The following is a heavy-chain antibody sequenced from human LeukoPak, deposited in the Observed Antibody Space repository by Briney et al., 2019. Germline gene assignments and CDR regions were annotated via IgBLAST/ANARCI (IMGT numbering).Heavy chain of an antibody. Sequence: SETLPLTCTVSGGSISSYYWSWLRQPPGKGLEGMGYIYYSGSTNYNPSLKSRVTISVDTSKNQFSLKLSSVTAADTAVYYCARDSGSSGWYQKNYYYYYGMDVWGQGTTVTVSS. CDR2: IYYSGST. V-gene: IGHV4-59*01. CDR1: GGSISSYY. J-gene: IGHJ6*02. D-gene: IGHD6-19*01. CDR3: ARDSGSSGWYQKNYYYYYGMDV.